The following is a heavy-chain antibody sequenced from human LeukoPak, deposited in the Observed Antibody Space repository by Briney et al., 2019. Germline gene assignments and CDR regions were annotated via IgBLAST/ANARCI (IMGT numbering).Heavy chain of an antibody. D-gene: IGHD1-26*01. CDR1: VGSISGYY. J-gene: IGHJ4*02. CDR2: VYSSGTA. Sequence: PSETLSLTCTVSVGSISGYYWTWIRQPAGKGLEWVGRVYSSGTAYYNPSLESRVTISLDTTNNQFSLKLSSVTAADTAVYYCARGDPSGRPGIAFDYWGQGTLVTVSS. CDR3: ARGDPSGRPGIAFDY. V-gene: IGHV4-4*07.